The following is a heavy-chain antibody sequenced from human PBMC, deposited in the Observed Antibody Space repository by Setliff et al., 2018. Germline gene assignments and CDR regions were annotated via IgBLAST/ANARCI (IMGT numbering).Heavy chain of an antibody. V-gene: IGHV4-31*01. CDR2: IYYSGST. CDR1: GGSISSGGYY. Sequence: SETLSLTCTVSGGSISSGGYYWSWIRQHPGMGLKWIGYIYYSGSTYHNPSLKTLVTISVDTSKNQFSLKLSSVTAADTAVYYCARCSGSYDAFDIWGQGTMVTVSS. J-gene: IGHJ3*02. D-gene: IGHD1-26*01. CDR3: ARCSGSYDAFDI.